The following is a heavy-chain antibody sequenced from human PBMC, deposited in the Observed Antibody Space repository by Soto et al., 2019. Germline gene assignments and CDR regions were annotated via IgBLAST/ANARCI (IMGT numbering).Heavy chain of an antibody. V-gene: IGHV1-69*08. Sequence: QVQLVQSGAEVKKPGSSVKVSCKASGGTFSTSTFTWVRQAPGQGLEWMGRTIPLLNVADYAQDFQGRVTITADKSTSTAYMELTSLTSKDTAVYYCVRDSPIGSTYSGYDAIDSWGRGTLVTVSS. D-gene: IGHD5-12*01. CDR2: TIPLLNVA. CDR3: VRDSPIGSTYSGYDAIDS. J-gene: IGHJ4*02. CDR1: GGTFSTST.